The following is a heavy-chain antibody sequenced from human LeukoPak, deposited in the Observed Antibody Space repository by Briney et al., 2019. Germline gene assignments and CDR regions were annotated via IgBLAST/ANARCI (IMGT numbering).Heavy chain of an antibody. CDR3: ARMLYGGVWGSYRYKPFDY. V-gene: IGHV3-30*01. D-gene: IGHD3-16*02. CDR2: ISYDGSNK. J-gene: IGHJ4*02. CDR1: GFTFSSYA. Sequence: GGSLRLSCAASGFTFSSYAMHWVRQAPGKGLEWVAVISYDGSNKYYADSVKGRFTISRDNSKNTLYLQMNSLRAEDTAVYYCARMLYGGVWGSYRYKPFDYWGQGTLVTVSS.